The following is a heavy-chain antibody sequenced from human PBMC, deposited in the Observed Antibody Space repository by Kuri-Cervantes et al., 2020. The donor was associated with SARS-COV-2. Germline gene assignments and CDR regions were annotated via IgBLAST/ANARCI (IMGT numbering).Heavy chain of an antibody. Sequence: GESLKISCAASGFTFSNAWMSWVRQAPGKGLEWVGRIKSKTDGGTTDYAAPVKGRFTISRDDSKNTLYLQMNSLKTEDTAVYYCAKEKQAGKEGLLSFDYWGQGTLVTVSS. V-gene: IGHV3-15*01. CDR1: GFTFSNAW. D-gene: IGHD1-1*01. CDR2: IKSKTDGGTT. CDR3: AKEKQAGKEGLLSFDY. J-gene: IGHJ4*02.